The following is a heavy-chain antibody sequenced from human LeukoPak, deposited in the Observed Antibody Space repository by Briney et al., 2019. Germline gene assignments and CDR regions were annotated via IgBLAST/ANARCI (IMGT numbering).Heavy chain of an antibody. J-gene: IGHJ4*02. CDR3: ARGGTALTSMLDF. Sequence: GGSLRLSCAASGFTFSTYSMNWVRQAPGKGLEWLAFISGCSGNIYYADSVRGRFTISRDNAKNSLFLQMNSLRDGDTALYYCARGGTALTSMLDFWGQGTRVAVSS. D-gene: IGHD4-17*01. CDR1: GFTFSTYS. CDR2: ISGCSGNI. V-gene: IGHV3-48*02.